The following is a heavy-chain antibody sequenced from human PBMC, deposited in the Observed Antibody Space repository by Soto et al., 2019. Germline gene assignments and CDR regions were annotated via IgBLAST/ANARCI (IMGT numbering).Heavy chain of an antibody. CDR3: VRPDSTGYYSH. J-gene: IGHJ4*02. V-gene: IGHV5-51*01. CDR2: INPADSDT. D-gene: IGHD3-9*01. Sequence: GESLKISCKGSGYIFTNYWIGWVRQIPGKGLEWMGIINPADSDTRYSPSFQGQVTVSVDKSISTAYLHRGSLKASDTAMYYCVRPDSTGYYSHWRQGTPVTV. CDR1: GYIFTNYW.